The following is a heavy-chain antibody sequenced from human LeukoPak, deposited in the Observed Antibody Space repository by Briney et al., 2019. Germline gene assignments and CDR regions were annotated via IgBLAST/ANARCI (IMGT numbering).Heavy chain of an antibody. CDR2: IYTSGST. CDR1: GGSFSGYY. CDR3: ARDTGYSSSWVYYYYYGMDV. D-gene: IGHD6-13*01. V-gene: IGHV4-4*07. Sequence: PSETLSLTCAVYGGSFSGYYWSWIRQPAGKGLEWIGRIYTSGSTNYNPSLKSRVTMSVDTSKNPFSLKLSSVTAADTAVYYCARDTGYSSSWVYYYYYGMDVWGQGTTVSVSS. J-gene: IGHJ6*02.